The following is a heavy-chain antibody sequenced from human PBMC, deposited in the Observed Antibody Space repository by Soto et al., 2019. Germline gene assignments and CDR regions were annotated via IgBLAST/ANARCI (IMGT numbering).Heavy chain of an antibody. D-gene: IGHD6-19*01. Sequence: QVQLQESGPGLVKPSQTLSLTYTVSGGSISSGDYYWSWIRQPPGKGLEWIGYIYYSGSTYYNPSLKSRVTISVDTSKNQFSLKLSSVTAADTAVYYCASSDSSGWYGGSVDYYYGMDVWGQGTTVTVSS. CDR1: GGSISSGDYY. CDR3: ASSDSSGWYGGSVDYYYGMDV. J-gene: IGHJ6*02. V-gene: IGHV4-30-4*01. CDR2: IYYSGST.